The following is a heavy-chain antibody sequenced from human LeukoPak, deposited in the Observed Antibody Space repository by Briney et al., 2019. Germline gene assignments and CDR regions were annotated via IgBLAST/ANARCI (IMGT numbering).Heavy chain of an antibody. CDR2: MNPNSGNT. J-gene: IGHJ5*02. Sequence: ASVKVSCKASGHTFTSYDINWVRQATGQGLEWMGWMNPNSGNTGYAQKFQGRVTMTRNTSISTAYMELSSLRSEDTAVYYCARGLGNRDVCGSYRPTDNWFDPWGQGTLVTVSS. V-gene: IGHV1-8*01. CDR1: GHTFTSYD. CDR3: ARGLGNRDVCGSYRPTDNWFDP. D-gene: IGHD3-16*02.